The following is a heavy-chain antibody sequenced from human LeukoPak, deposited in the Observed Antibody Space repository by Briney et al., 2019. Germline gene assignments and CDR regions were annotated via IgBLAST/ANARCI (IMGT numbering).Heavy chain of an antibody. CDR3: ASTVVTPVYDAFDI. Sequence: PGGSLRLSCAASGFTFSSYAMSWVRQAPGKGLEWVSSISSSSSYIYYADSVKGRFTISRDNAKNSLYLQMNSLRAEDTAVYYCASTVVTPVYDAFDIWAKGQWSPSLQ. CDR2: ISSSSSYI. CDR1: GFTFSSYA. D-gene: IGHD4-23*01. V-gene: IGHV3-21*01. J-gene: IGHJ3*02.